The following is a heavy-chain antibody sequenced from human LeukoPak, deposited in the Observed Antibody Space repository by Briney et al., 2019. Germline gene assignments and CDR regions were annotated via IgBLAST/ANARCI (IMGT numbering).Heavy chain of an antibody. V-gene: IGHV3-30-3*01. J-gene: IGHJ4*02. CDR3: ARDEGIVPDY. CDR2: ISYDGSNK. CDR1: GFTFSSYA. Sequence: PGRSLRLSCAASGFTFSSYAMHWVRQAPGKGLEWVAVISYDGSNKYYADSVKGRFTISRDNSKNTLYLQMNSLRAEDTAVYYCARDEGIVPDYWGQGTLVTVSS. D-gene: IGHD2-2*01.